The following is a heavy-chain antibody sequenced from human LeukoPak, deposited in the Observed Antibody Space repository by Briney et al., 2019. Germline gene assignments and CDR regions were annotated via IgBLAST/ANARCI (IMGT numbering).Heavy chain of an antibody. J-gene: IGHJ6*02. CDR3: ARGPSIQLWSDPYYYYGMDV. V-gene: IGHV4-39*07. Sequence: HPSETLSLTCTVSGGSISSSSYYWGWIRQPPGKGLEWIGEINHSGSTNYNPSLKSRVTISVDTSKNQFSLKLSSVAAADTAVYYCARGPSIQLWSDPYYYYGMDVWGQGTTVTVSS. CDR2: INHSGST. D-gene: IGHD5-18*01. CDR1: GGSISSSSYY.